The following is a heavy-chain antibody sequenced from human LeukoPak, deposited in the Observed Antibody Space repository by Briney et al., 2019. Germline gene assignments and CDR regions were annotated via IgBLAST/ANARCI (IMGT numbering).Heavy chain of an antibody. CDR2: IDHSGST. J-gene: IGHJ4*02. CDR1: GYSISSGYY. CDR3: ARVDDILTGDYFDY. Sequence: PSETLSLTCTVSGYSISSGYYWGWIRQPPGKGLEWIGSIDHSGSTYYNPSLKSRVTISVDTSKNQFSLKLSSVTAADTAVYYCARVDDILTGDYFDYWGQGTLVTVSS. D-gene: IGHD3-9*01. V-gene: IGHV4-38-2*02.